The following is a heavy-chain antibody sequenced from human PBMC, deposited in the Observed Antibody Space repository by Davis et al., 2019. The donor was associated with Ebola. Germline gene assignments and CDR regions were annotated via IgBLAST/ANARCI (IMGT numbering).Heavy chain of an antibody. D-gene: IGHD4-17*01. J-gene: IGHJ5*02. V-gene: IGHV4-39*07. CDR1: GGSIISSSYY. CDR3: AREGPSIYYGDYMPGWFDP. Sequence: PSETLSPTCPVPGGSIISSSYYWGWIRQPPGKGLEWIGSIDYSGSTYYNPSLKSRVTTSVDTSKNQFSLKLSSVTTAETAVYYCAREGPSIYYGDYMPGWFDPWGQGTLVTVSS. CDR2: IDYSGST.